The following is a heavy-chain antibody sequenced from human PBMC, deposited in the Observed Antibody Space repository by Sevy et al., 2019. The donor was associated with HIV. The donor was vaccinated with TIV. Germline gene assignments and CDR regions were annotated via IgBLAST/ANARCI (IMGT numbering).Heavy chain of an antibody. D-gene: IGHD3-10*01. J-gene: IGHJ4*02. Sequence: KQSQTLSLTCAISGDSVSSNSAAWNWIRQSPSRGLEWLGRTYYRSKWYNDYAVSVKSRITINPDTSKNQFSLQLNSVTPEDTAVYYCARERGKVRGVMIYYFDYWGQGTLVTVSS. CDR1: GDSVSSNSAA. V-gene: IGHV6-1*01. CDR2: TYYRSKWYN. CDR3: ARERGKVRGVMIYYFDY.